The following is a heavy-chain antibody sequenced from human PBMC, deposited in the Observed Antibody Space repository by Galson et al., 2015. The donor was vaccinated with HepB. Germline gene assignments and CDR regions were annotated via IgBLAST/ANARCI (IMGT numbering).Heavy chain of an antibody. CDR1: GFTFSSYA. D-gene: IGHD6-13*01. V-gene: IGHV3-64D*06. J-gene: IGHJ6*02. CDR2: ISSNGGST. CDR3: VRWQLVPTIYYYGMDV. Sequence: SLRLSCAASGFTFSSYAMHWVRQAPGKGLEYVSAISSNGGSTYYADSVKGRFTISRDNSRNTLYLQMSSLRAEDTAVYYCVRWQLVPTIYYYGMDVWGQGTTVTVSS.